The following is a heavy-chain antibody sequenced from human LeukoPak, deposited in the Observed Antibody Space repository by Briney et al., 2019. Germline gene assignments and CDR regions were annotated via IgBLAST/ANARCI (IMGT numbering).Heavy chain of an antibody. CDR1: GGSISSYY. D-gene: IGHD3-22*01. Sequence: SETLSLTCTVSGGSISSYYWSWIRQPAGKGLEWIGRIYTSGSTNYNPSLKSRVTMSVDTSKNQFSLKLSSVTAADTAVYYCASLTYYYDSSGYEGAFDIWGQGTMVTVSS. V-gene: IGHV4-4*07. CDR2: IYTSGST. CDR3: ASLTYYYDSSGYEGAFDI. J-gene: IGHJ3*02.